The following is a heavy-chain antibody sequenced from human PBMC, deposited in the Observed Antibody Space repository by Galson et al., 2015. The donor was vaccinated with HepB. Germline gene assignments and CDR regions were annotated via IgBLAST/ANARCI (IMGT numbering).Heavy chain of an antibody. D-gene: IGHD5-18*01. V-gene: IGHV3-23*01. CDR3: AKVVSYSYGFDY. Sequence: SLRLSCAASGFTFSSYAMSWVRQAPGKGLEWVSAISGSGGSTYYADSVKGRFTISRDNSKNTLYLQMNSLRAEDTAVYYCAKVVSYSYGFDYWGQGTLVTVSS. CDR1: GFTFSSYA. CDR2: ISGSGGST. J-gene: IGHJ4*02.